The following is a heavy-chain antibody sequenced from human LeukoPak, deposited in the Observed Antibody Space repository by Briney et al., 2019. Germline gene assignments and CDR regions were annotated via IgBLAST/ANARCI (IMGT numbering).Heavy chain of an antibody. J-gene: IGHJ4*02. Sequence: SETLSLTCAVYGGSFSGYYWSWIRQPPGKGLEWIGEINHSGSTNYNPSLKSRVTISVDTSKTQFSLKLSSVTAADTAVYYCARGVGLLWFGELLRAGYFDYWGQGTLVTVSS. CDR1: GGSFSGYY. V-gene: IGHV4-34*01. D-gene: IGHD3-10*01. CDR2: INHSGST. CDR3: ARGVGLLWFGELLRAGYFDY.